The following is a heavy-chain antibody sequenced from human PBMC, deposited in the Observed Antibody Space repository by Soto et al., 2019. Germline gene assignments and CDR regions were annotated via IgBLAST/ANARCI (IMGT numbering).Heavy chain of an antibody. CDR2: INPSGGST. D-gene: IGHD6-13*01. V-gene: IGHV1-46*01. CDR3: ARLWGSGYSSSWSNYYYYGMDV. Sequence: ASVKVSCKASGYTFTSYYMHWVRQAPGQGLEWVGIINPSGGSTSYAQKFQGRVTMTRDTSTSTVYMELSSLRSEDTAVYYCARLWGSGYSSSWSNYYYYGMDVWGQGTTVTVSS. J-gene: IGHJ6*02. CDR1: GYTFTSYY.